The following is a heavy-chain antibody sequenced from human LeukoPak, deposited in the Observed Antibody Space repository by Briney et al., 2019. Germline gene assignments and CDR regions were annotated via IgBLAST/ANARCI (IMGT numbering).Heavy chain of an antibody. CDR2: ISSSSSTI. CDR3: ASLYGDVDTAMVKADY. Sequence: PGGSLGLSCAASGFTFSSYSMNWVRQAPGKGLEWVSYISSSSSTIYYADSVKGRFTISRDNAKNSLYLQMNSLRAEDTAVYYCASLYGDVDTAMVKADYWGQGTLVTVSS. V-gene: IGHV3-48*01. CDR1: GFTFSSYS. D-gene: IGHD5-18*01. J-gene: IGHJ4*02.